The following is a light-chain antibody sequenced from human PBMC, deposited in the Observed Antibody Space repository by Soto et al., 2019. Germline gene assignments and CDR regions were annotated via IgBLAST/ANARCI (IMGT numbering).Light chain of an antibody. Sequence: DIQMTQSPSTLSASIGDRVTVTCRASQDINSWLAWYQQKPWKAPKLLIYQASSLQSGVPSRFSGSGSGTEFTLTISSLQPDDFATYYCQQYNSVSLLTFGGGTKVDIK. CDR1: QDINSW. V-gene: IGKV1-5*03. J-gene: IGKJ4*01. CDR2: QAS. CDR3: QQYNSVSLLT.